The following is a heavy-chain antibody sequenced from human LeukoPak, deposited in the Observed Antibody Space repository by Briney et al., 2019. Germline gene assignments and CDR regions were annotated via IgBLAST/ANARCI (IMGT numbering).Heavy chain of an antibody. CDR3: ARGYGYTYGGGWFDT. Sequence: QPGGSLRLSCAATGFTFSSYWMHWVRQAPGKGLVWVSRINTDGSRTSYADSVKGRFTISRDNARNTLYLQVNSLRAEDTAVYYCARGYGYTYGGGWFDTWGQGTLVTVSS. D-gene: IGHD5-18*01. V-gene: IGHV3-74*01. CDR1: GFTFSSYW. J-gene: IGHJ5*02. CDR2: INTDGSRT.